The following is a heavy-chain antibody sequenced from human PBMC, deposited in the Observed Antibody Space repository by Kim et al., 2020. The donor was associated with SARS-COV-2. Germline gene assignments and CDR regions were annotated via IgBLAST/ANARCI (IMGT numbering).Heavy chain of an antibody. CDR3: AKEGSRSSAFDP. D-gene: IGHD6-6*01. V-gene: IGHV3-30*02. Sequence: YAGSGKRRFTISRDNSKNSLYREMNSLRAEDTAVYYCAKEGSRSSAFDPWGQGTLVTVSS. J-gene: IGHJ5*02.